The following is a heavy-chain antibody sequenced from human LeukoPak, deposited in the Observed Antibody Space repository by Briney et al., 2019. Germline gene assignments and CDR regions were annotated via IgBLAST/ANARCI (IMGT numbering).Heavy chain of an antibody. CDR2: ISYDGSNK. Sequence: PGRSLRLSCAASGFTFSSYGMHWVRQAPGKGLEWVAVISYDGSNKYYADSVKGRFTISRDNSKNTLYLQMNSLRAEDTAVYYCARTRPAIAAADMYYFDYWGQGTLVTVSS. V-gene: IGHV3-30*03. CDR3: ARTRPAIAAADMYYFDY. CDR1: GFTFSSYG. J-gene: IGHJ4*02. D-gene: IGHD6-13*01.